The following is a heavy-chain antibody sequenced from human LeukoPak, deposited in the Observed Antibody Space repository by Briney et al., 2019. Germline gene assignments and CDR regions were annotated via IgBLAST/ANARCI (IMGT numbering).Heavy chain of an antibody. D-gene: IGHD6-19*01. CDR2: ISYDGSNK. CDR3: AKDYDSSGWSFDY. J-gene: IGHJ4*02. Sequence: PGRSLRLSCAASGFTFSSYGMHWVRQAPGKGLEWVAVISYDGSNKYYADSVKGRFTISRDNSKNTLYLQMNSLRAEDTAVYYCAKDYDSSGWSFDYWGQGTLVTVSS. V-gene: IGHV3-30*18. CDR1: GFTFSSYG.